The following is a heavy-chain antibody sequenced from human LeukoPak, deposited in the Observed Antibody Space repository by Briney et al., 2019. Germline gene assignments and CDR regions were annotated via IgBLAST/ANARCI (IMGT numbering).Heavy chain of an antibody. J-gene: IGHJ6*02. D-gene: IGHD3-10*01. Sequence: SETLSLTCAVYGGSFSGYYWSWIRQPPGKGLEWIGEINNSGSTNYNPSLKSRVTISVDTSKNQFSLKLSSVTAADTAVYYCASQSMVRGVIPIYGMDVWGQGTTVTVSS. CDR1: GGSFSGYY. CDR2: INNSGST. CDR3: ASQSMVRGVIPIYGMDV. V-gene: IGHV4-34*01.